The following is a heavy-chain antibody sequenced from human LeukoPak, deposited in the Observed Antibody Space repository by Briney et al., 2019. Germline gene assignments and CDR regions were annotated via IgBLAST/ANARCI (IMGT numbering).Heavy chain of an antibody. CDR1: GFTFDDYA. V-gene: IGHV3-9*01. D-gene: IGHD5-18*01. CDR3: AKPEGAMADY. CDR2: ISWNSGSI. Sequence: GGSLRLSCAASGFTFDDYAMHWVRQAPGKGLEWVSGISWNSGSIGYADSVKGRFTISRDNSKNTLYLQMNSLRAEDTAVYYCAKPEGAMADYWGQGTLVTVSS. J-gene: IGHJ4*02.